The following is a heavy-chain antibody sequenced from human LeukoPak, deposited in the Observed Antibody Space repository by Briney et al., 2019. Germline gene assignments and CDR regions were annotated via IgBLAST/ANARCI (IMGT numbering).Heavy chain of an antibody. CDR3: ARGGSYYVSDLDY. CDR2: ISYDENNK. V-gene: IGHV3-30-3*01. J-gene: IGHJ4*02. D-gene: IGHD1-26*01. CDR1: GFTFTNYA. Sequence: PGGSLRLSCAASGFTFTNYAMYWVRQAPGKGLEWVAVISYDENNKYYADSVEGRFTISRDNSENTLYLQMNSLRAEDTAVYYCARGGSYYVSDLDYWGQGTLATVPS.